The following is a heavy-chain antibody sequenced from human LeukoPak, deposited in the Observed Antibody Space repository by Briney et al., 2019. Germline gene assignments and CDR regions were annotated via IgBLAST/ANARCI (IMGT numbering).Heavy chain of an antibody. CDR2: ISSSGSTI. Sequence: AGGSLRLSCAASGFTFSDYYMSWIRQAPGKGLKWVSYISSSGSTIYYADSVKGRFTISRDNAKNSLYLQMNSLRAEDTAVYYCARYLPSEYYFDYWGQGTLVTVSS. V-gene: IGHV3-11*01. J-gene: IGHJ4*02. CDR3: ARYLPSEYYFDY. CDR1: GFTFSDYY.